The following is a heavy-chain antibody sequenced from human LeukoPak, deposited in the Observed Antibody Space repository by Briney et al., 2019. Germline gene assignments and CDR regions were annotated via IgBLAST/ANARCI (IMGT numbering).Heavy chain of an antibody. V-gene: IGHV4-39*01. CDR3: ARTSFELRYFDWLSRYDNWFDP. CDR1: GGSISSSSYY. Sequence: KSSETLSLTCTVSGGSISSSSYYWGWIRQPPGKGLEWIGSIYYSGSTYYNPSLKSRVTISVDTSKNQFSLKLSSVTAADTAVYYCARTSFELRYFDWLSRYDNWFDPWGQGTLVTVSS. CDR2: IYYSGST. D-gene: IGHD3-9*01. J-gene: IGHJ5*02.